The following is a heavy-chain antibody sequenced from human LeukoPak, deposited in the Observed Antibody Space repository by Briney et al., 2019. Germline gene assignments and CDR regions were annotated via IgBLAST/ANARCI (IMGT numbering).Heavy chain of an antibody. V-gene: IGHV3-66*04. J-gene: IGHJ4*02. CDR2: IYSGGNK. CDR3: ARRRQEPGGYFDY. Sequence: PGGSLRLSCAASGISVSSNYMSWVRQAPGKGLEWVSVIYSGGNKYYADSVKGRFTISRDNSKNTLYLQMNSLRAEDTSVYYCARRRQEPGGYFDYWGQGTLFTVSS. CDR1: GISVSSNY. D-gene: IGHD1-14*01.